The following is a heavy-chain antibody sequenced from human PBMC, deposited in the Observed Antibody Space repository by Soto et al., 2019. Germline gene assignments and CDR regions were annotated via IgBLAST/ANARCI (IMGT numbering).Heavy chain of an antibody. CDR2: IIPIFGTA. Sequence: SVKVPCKASGGTFSSYAISWVRQAPGQGLEWMGGIIPIFGTANYAQKFQGRVTITADDSTSTAYMELSSLRSEDTAVYYGARSPSGYYDSSGPGMNWFDPWGQGTLVTVSS. CDR3: ARSPSGYYDSSGPGMNWFDP. D-gene: IGHD3-22*01. J-gene: IGHJ5*02. CDR1: GGTFSSYA. V-gene: IGHV1-69*13.